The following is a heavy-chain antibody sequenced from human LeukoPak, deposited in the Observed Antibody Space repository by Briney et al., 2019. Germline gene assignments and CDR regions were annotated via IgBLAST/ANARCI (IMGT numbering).Heavy chain of an antibody. V-gene: IGHV4-34*01. CDR1: GGPFSGYY. CDR2: INQGGTT. J-gene: IGHJ4*02. CDR3: ARGRLFSGYRGNVGHEDFDY. Sequence: SETLSLTCAVYGGPFSGYYWTWIRQPPGKGLEWIGEINQGGTTNYNPSLRSRVTILIDTSRNQFSMRLSSVTAADTAVYYCARGRLFSGYRGNVGHEDFDYWGQGSLVTVSS. D-gene: IGHD5-12*01.